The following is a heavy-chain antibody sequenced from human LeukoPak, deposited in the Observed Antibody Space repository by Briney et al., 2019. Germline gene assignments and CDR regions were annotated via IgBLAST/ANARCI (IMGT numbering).Heavy chain of an antibody. J-gene: IGHJ4*02. CDR1: GFTFSSYS. CDR3: ARRAGAYSHPYDY. V-gene: IGHV3-53*01. Sequence: GGSLRLSCAASGFTFSSYSMHWVRQAPGKGLEWVSFIYSDNTHYSDSVKGRFTISRDNSKNTLYLQMNSLRAEDTAVYYCARRAGAYSHPYDYWGQGTLVTVSS. CDR2: IYSDNT. D-gene: IGHD4/OR15-4a*01.